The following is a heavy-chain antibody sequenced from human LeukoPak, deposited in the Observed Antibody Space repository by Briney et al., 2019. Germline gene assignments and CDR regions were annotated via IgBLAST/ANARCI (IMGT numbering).Heavy chain of an antibody. V-gene: IGHV3-9*01. CDR2: LSWNSGVI. J-gene: IGHJ4*02. CDR1: GFTFDDYA. CDR3: AKGSYGSGSYVDY. Sequence: GRSLRLSCAASGFTFDDYAMHWVRQAPGKGLEWVSGLSWNSGVIGYADSVKGRFTISRDNAMNSLYLQMSSLRAEDTAFYFCAKGSYGSGSYVDYWGQGTLVTVSP. D-gene: IGHD3-10*01.